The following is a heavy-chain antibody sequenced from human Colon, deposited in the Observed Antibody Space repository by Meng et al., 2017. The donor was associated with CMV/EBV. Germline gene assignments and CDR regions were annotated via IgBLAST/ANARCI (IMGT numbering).Heavy chain of an antibody. V-gene: IGHV3-7*04. CDR3: ARGQLWLDS. CDR2: IKQDGSET. CDR1: GFTFSSYS. D-gene: IGHD3-10*01. Sequence: GGSLRLSCAASGFTFSSYSMNWVRQAPGKGLEWVANIKQDGSETSYVDSVKGRFTISRDNAKNSLYLQMNNLRAEDTAVYYCARGQLWLDSWGQGTLVTVSS. J-gene: IGHJ5*01.